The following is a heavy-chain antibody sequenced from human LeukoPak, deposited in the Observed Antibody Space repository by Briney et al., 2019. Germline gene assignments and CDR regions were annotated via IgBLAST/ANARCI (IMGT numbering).Heavy chain of an antibody. CDR3: AKDIRVAAAGLDY. Sequence: PGGSLRLSCAASGFTFSNYDMTWVRQAPGKGLEWVSLISWDGGSTYYADSVKGRFTISRDNSKNSLYLQMNSLRTEDTAFYYCAKDIRVAAAGLDYWGQGTLVTVSS. D-gene: IGHD6-13*01. CDR2: ISWDGGST. J-gene: IGHJ4*02. CDR1: GFTFSNYD. V-gene: IGHV3-43*02.